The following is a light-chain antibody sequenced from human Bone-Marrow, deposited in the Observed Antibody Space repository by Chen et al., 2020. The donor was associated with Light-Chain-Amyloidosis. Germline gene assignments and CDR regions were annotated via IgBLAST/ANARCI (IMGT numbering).Light chain of an antibody. CDR3: SSFTSSSSYV. V-gene: IGLV2-14*01. Sequence: QSALTQPASVSGSPGQSITISCTGTSGDVGTYNYVSWYQQHPGKAPKVMIYAVSNRRSGVSNRFSGAKSGNTASLTISGLQAEDEADYYCSSFTSSSSYVFGPGTKVTVL. CDR2: AVS. J-gene: IGLJ1*01. CDR1: SGDVGTYNY.